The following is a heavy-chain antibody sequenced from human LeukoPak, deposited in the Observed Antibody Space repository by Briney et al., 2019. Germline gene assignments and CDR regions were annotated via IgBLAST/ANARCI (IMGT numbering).Heavy chain of an antibody. CDR1: GGSFSGYY. D-gene: IGHD3-22*01. CDR2: INHSGST. V-gene: IGHV4-34*01. J-gene: IGHJ3*02. CDR3: ARDTTYYYDSSGYPHDVFDI. Sequence: KPSETLSLTCAVYGGSFSGYYRSWIRQPPGKGLEWIGEINHSGSTNYNPSLKSRVTISVDTSKNQFSLKLSSVTAADTAVYYCARDTTYYYDSSGYPHDVFDIWGQGTMVTVSS.